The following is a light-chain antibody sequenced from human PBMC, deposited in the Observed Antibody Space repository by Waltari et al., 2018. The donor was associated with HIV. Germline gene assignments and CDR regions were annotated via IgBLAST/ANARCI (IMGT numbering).Light chain of an antibody. J-gene: IGKJ2*01. CDR2: GAS. Sequence: EIVMTQSPATLSVSPGESAILSCRASQSVTTNLAWYQQKPGQAPRPLIYGASTRATGIPARFSGSGSGTGFTLTISSLQSEDFAIYYCQQYNNWPPEDTFGQGTKLEIK. CDR1: QSVTTN. V-gene: IGKV3-15*01. CDR3: QQYNNWPPEDT.